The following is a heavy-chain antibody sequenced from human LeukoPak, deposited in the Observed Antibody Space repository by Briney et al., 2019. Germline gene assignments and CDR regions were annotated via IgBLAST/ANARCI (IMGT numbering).Heavy chain of an antibody. J-gene: IGHJ4*02. V-gene: IGHV4-34*01. CDR3: ATVSRGYFDY. CDR1: GGSFSGYY. Sequence: SETLSLTCAVYGGSFSGYYWSWIRQPPGKGLEWIGEINHSGSTNYNPSLKSQVTISVDTSKNQFSLKLSSVTAADTAVYYCATVSRGYFDYWGQGTLVTVSS. D-gene: IGHD2-8*01. CDR2: INHSGST.